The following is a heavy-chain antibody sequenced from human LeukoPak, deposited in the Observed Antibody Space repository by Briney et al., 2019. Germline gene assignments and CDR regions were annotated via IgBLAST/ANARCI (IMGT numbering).Heavy chain of an antibody. V-gene: IGHV3-21*01. CDR2: ISTSSIYI. CDR3: ARVSESEWNFDL. D-gene: IGHD1-14*01. Sequence: GGSLRLSCAVSGFIFSSYSMNWVRQAPGKGLEWVSSISTSSIYIYYADSVKGRFTISRDNAKNSLYLQMNSLRAEDTAVYYCARVSESEWNFDLWGRGTLVTVSS. J-gene: IGHJ2*01. CDR1: GFIFSSYS.